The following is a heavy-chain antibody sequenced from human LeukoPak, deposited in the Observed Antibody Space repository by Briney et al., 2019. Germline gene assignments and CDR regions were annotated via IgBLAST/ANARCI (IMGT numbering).Heavy chain of an antibody. Sequence: PGRSLRLSCAASGFTFSTYTMHCVRQAPDKGLEWVAVISNDGSNKYYADSVKGRFIISRDNSKNTLYLQMNSLRAEDTAIYYCARVPSRSSGWFDYWGQGTLVTVSS. J-gene: IGHJ4*02. D-gene: IGHD6-19*01. CDR2: ISNDGSNK. CDR3: ARVPSRSSGWFDY. V-gene: IGHV3-30-3*01. CDR1: GFTFSTYT.